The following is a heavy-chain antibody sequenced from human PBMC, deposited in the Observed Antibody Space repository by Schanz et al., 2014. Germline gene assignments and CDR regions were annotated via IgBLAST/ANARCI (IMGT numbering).Heavy chain of an antibody. D-gene: IGHD3-10*01. J-gene: IGHJ5*02. CDR1: GFTFSSYS. CDR2: ISSSSSTI. CDR3: ARDSDRATMVRTYNWFDP. Sequence: EAQLVESGGGLVQPGGSLRLSCAASGFTFSSYSMNWVRQAPGKGLEWVSYISSSSSTIYYADSVKGRFTISRDNAKNSLYLQMNSLRDEDTAVYYCARDSDRATMVRTYNWFDPWGQGTLVTVSP. V-gene: IGHV3-48*02.